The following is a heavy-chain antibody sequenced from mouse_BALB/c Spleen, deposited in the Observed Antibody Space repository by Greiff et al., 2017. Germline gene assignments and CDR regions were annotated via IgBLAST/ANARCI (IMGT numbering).Heavy chain of an antibody. CDR1: GFSLTDYG. V-gene: IGHV2-6-5*01. J-gene: IGHJ1*01. CDR3: AKHSYGNYVYFDV. Sequence: QGVESGPGLVAPSQSLSITCTVSGFSLTDYGVSWIRQPPGKGLEWLGVIWGGGSTYYNSALKSRLSISKDNSKSQVFLKMNSLQTDDTAMYYCAKHSYGNYVYFDVWGAGTTVTVSS. CDR2: IWGGGST. D-gene: IGHD2-1*01.